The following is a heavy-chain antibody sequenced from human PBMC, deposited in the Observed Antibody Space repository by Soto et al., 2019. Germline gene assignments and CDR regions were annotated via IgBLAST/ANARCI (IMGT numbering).Heavy chain of an antibody. Sequence: GGSLRLCCAASGFTFSSYAMSWVRQAPGKGLEWVSAISGSGGSTYYADSVKGRLTISRDNSKNTLYLQMNSLRAEDTAVYYCAKGNLNVWEPTGSQVLVHFDYWCQGTLVTVSS. CDR2: ISGSGGST. D-gene: IGHD1-26*01. CDR1: GFTFSSYA. CDR3: AKGNLNVWEPTGSQVLVHFDY. J-gene: IGHJ4*02. V-gene: IGHV3-23*01.